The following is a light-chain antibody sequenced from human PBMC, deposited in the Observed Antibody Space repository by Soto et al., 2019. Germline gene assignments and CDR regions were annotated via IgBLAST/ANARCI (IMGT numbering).Light chain of an antibody. CDR3: PQSYSTPPT. CDR2: AAS. CDR1: QSISSY. J-gene: IGKJ1*01. V-gene: IGKV1-39*01. Sequence: DIQMTQSPSSLSASVGDRVTITCRASQSISSYLNWYQQKPGKAPKLLIYAASSLQSGVPSRFSGSGPGTDFTLTISSLQPEDFATYYCPQSYSTPPTFGQGTKVDIK.